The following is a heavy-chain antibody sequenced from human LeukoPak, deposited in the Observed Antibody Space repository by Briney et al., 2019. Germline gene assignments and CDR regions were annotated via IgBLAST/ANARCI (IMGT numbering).Heavy chain of an antibody. Sequence: PSETLSLTCTVSGGSISSYYWSWIRQPAGKGLEWIGRIYTSGSTNYNPSLKSRVTMSVDTSKNQFSLKLSSVTAADTAVYYCARADCNSTRCYEDNWFDPWGQGTLVTVSS. CDR3: ARADCNSTRCYEDNWFDP. CDR1: GGSISSYY. V-gene: IGHV4-4*07. J-gene: IGHJ5*02. CDR2: IYTSGST. D-gene: IGHD2-2*01.